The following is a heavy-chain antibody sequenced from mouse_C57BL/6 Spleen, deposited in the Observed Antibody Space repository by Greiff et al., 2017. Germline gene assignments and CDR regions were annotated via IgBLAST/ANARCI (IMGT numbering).Heavy chain of an antibody. D-gene: IGHD2-5*01. CDR1: GYTFTSYW. J-gene: IGHJ2*01. Sequence: VQLQQPGAELVMPGASVKLSCKASGYTFTSYWMHWVKQRPGQGLEWIGEIDPSDSYTNYNQKFKGKSTLTGDKSSSKAYMQLSSLTSEDSAVYYCARVVTPTGGYYFDYWGQGTTLTVSS. CDR3: ARVVTPTGGYYFDY. CDR2: IDPSDSYT. V-gene: IGHV1-69*01.